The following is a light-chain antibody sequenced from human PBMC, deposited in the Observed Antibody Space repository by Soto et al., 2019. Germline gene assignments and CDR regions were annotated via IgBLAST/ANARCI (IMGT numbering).Light chain of an antibody. V-gene: IGLV2-14*01. J-gene: IGLJ1*01. CDR2: DVS. CDR3: SSYTSSSFYV. CDR1: SSDVGGYNY. Sequence: SVLTQPAPVSGSPGQSITISCTGTSSDVGGYNYVSWYQQHPGKAPKLMIYDVSNRPSGVSNRFSGSKSGNTASLTISGLQAEDEADYYCSSYTSSSFYVFGTGTKVTVL.